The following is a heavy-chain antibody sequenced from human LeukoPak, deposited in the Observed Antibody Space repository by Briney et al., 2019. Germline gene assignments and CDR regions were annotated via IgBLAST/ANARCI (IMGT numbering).Heavy chain of an antibody. J-gene: IGHJ4*02. CDR2: ISWNSGSI. Sequence: GGSLRLSCAASGFTFDDYAMHWVRQAPGKGLEWASGISWNSGSIGYADSVKGRFTISRDNAKNSLYLQMNSLRAEDTALYYCAKDLYLYYDILTGYQIDYWGQGTLVTVSS. CDR3: AKDLYLYYDILTGYQIDY. V-gene: IGHV3-9*01. CDR1: GFTFDDYA. D-gene: IGHD3-9*01.